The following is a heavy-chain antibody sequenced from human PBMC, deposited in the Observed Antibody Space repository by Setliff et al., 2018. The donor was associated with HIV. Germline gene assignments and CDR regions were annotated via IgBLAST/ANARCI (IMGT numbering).Heavy chain of an antibody. CDR3: ARDSGDDYSDYYYYGMDV. Sequence: ASVKVSCKASGYTFTSYDISWVRQAPGQGLEWMGWIGAYNGNTNYAQKLQGRVTMTTDTSTSTAYMELSSLRSEDTALYYCARDSGDDYSDYYYYGMDVWGQGTTVTVSS. V-gene: IGHV1-18*01. D-gene: IGHD4-4*01. CDR2: IGAYNGNT. J-gene: IGHJ6*02. CDR1: GYTFTSYD.